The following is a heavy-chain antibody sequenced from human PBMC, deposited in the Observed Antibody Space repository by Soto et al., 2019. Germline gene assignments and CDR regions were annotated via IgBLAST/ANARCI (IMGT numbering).Heavy chain of an antibody. V-gene: IGHV1-24*01. CDR1: GYTLTELS. J-gene: IGHJ4*01. D-gene: IGHD6-6*01. Sequence: DSVKVSCKVSGYTLTELSMHWVRQAPGKGLEWMGGFDPEDGETIYAQKFQGRVTMTEDTSTDTAYMELSSLRSEDTAVYYCATAVLFDYSSSSHYDYWGHGTLLTVSS. CDR3: ATAVLFDYSSSSHYDY. CDR2: FDPEDGET.